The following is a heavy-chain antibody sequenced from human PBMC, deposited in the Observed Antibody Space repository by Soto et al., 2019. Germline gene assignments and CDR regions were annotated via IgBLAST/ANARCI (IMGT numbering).Heavy chain of an antibody. CDR3: ARDGVYYYNAGTNDH. Sequence: ASVKVSCQTSGYTFTRYGFSWVRQAPGQGLEWMGWISAYNDNRKYAQKFKDRVTMTTDTSTSTAYMELRNLRSDDTAVYYCARDGVYYYNAGTNDHWGQGTLVTVSS. J-gene: IGHJ4*02. D-gene: IGHD3-22*01. CDR1: GYTFTRYG. CDR2: ISAYNDNR. V-gene: IGHV1-18*01.